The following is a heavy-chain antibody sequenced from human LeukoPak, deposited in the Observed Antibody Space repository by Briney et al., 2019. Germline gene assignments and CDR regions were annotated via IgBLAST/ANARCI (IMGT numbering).Heavy chain of an antibody. V-gene: IGHV4-34*01. CDR2: INHSGST. CDR3: ARGRYLTTGGGAAAGFLDY. D-gene: IGHD6-13*01. CDR1: GGSFSGSY. Sequence: SETLSLTCTVYGGSFSGSYWSWIRQPPGKGLEWIGEINHSGSTNYNPSLKSRVTISVDTSKNQFSLKLSSVTAADTAVYYCARGRYLTTGGGAAAGFLDYWGQGTLVTVSS. J-gene: IGHJ4*02.